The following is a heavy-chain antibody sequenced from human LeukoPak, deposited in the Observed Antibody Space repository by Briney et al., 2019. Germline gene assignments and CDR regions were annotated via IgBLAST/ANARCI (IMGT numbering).Heavy chain of an antibody. CDR2: ISWNSGSI. CDR1: GFTFDDYA. Sequence: QAGGSLRLSCAASGFTFDDYAMHWVRQAPGKCLEWVSGISWNSGSIGYADSVKGRFTISRDNAKNSLYLQMNSLRAEDTALYYCAKDTGYDILTGYEDYWGQRTLVTVSS. CDR3: AKDTGYDILTGYEDY. J-gene: IGHJ4*02. V-gene: IGHV3-9*01. D-gene: IGHD3-9*01.